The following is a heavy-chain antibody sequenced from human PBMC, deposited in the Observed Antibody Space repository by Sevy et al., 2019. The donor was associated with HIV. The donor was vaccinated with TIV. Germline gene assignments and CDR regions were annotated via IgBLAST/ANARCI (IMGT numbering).Heavy chain of an antibody. Sequence: GGSLRLSCAASGFTFSDYYMSWIRQAPGKGLEWVSYISSSGSPIYYEDSVKGRFTISRDNAKNSLYLQMNSLRAEDTAVYYCARGRDYGDYGLHYYYGMDVWGQGTTVTVSS. CDR2: ISSSGSPI. D-gene: IGHD4-17*01. J-gene: IGHJ6*02. CDR1: GFTFSDYY. CDR3: ARGRDYGDYGLHYYYGMDV. V-gene: IGHV3-11*01.